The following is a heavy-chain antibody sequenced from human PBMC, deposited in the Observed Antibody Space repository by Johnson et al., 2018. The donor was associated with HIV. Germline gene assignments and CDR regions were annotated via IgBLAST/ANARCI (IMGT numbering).Heavy chain of an antibody. J-gene: IGHJ3*02. D-gene: IGHD3-9*01. CDR3: AREEGTDILTRGDAFDI. Sequence: QVQLVESGGGLVKPGGSLRLSCAASRFTFSDYYMSWIRQTPGKGLEWVAYISSSGRTIYYADSVKGRFTMSRDNAKKSLYLQMNSLRAEDTAVYYCAREEGTDILTRGDAFDIWGQGTMVTVPS. CDR2: ISSSGRTI. V-gene: IGHV3-11*04. CDR1: RFTFSDYY.